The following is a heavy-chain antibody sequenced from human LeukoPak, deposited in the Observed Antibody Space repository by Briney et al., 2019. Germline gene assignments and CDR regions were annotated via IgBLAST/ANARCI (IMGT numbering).Heavy chain of an antibody. V-gene: IGHV3-7*01. Sequence: PGGSLRLSCAASGFTFSSYGMTWVRQAPGKGLEWVANIKQGGSEKYYVDSVKGRFTISRDNAKNSLYLQMNSLRAEDTAVYYCEALPAYDSSGYYYYHDAFDIWGQGTMVTVSS. CDR2: IKQGGSEK. CDR1: GFTFSSYG. CDR3: EALPAYDSSGYYYYHDAFDI. J-gene: IGHJ3*02. D-gene: IGHD3-22*01.